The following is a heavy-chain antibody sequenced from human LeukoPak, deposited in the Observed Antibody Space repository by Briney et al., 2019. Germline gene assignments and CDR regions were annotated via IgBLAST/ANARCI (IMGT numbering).Heavy chain of an antibody. J-gene: IGHJ6*02. Sequence: SQTLSLTCAVSGGSISSGGYSWSWIRQPPGKGLEWIGYIYHSGSTYYNPSLKSRVTISVDGSKNQFSLKLSSVTAADTAVYYCARARVRGSTYYYYGMDVWGQGTTVTVSS. D-gene: IGHD3-10*01. CDR1: GGSISSGGYS. CDR3: ARARVRGSTYYYYGMDV. V-gene: IGHV4-30-2*01. CDR2: IYHSGST.